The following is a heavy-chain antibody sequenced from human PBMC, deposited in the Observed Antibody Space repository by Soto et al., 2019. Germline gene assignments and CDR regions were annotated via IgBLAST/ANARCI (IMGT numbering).Heavy chain of an antibody. CDR2: SQYTGST. Sequence: QVQLQESGPGLVKPSETLSLTCTVSGGSISNYYWSWVRQPPGKGLEWIVYSQYTGSTNYNPSLKRRVTVSGDRSERQFSLNRSSVTAADTAVSFCATLSGGPAVDGVEVWGHGTAGIVSS. J-gene: IGHJ6*02. CDR3: ATLSGGPAVDGVEV. D-gene: IGHD2-15*01. V-gene: IGHV4-59*01. CDR1: GGSISNYY.